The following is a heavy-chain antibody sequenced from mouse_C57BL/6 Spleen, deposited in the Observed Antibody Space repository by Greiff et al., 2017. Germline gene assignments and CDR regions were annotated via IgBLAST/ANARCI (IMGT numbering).Heavy chain of an antibody. V-gene: IGHV1-7*01. D-gene: IGHD1-1*01. CDR3: ARAGSSHDWYFDV. Sequence: VKLVEPGAELAKPGASVKLSCKASGYTFTSYWMHWVKQRPGQGLEWIGYINPSSGYTKYNQKFKDKATLTADKASSTAYMQLSSLTYEDSAVYYCARAGSSHDWYFDVWGTGTTVTVSS. J-gene: IGHJ1*03. CDR2: INPSSGYT. CDR1: GYTFTSYW.